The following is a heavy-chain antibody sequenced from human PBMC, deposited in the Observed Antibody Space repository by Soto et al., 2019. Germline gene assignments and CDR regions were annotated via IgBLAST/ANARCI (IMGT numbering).Heavy chain of an antibody. J-gene: IGHJ4*02. CDR3: ARDGRGPNWAETIDY. CDR1: GYTFTSYY. Sequence: QVQLVQSGAEVKKPGASVKVSCKASGYTFTSYYISWVRQAPGQGLEWMGVINPTGGSTGYAQKFQGRVTMTRDASTSTVYMELSSLRSDDTALYYCARDGRGPNWAETIDYWGQGTLVTVSS. V-gene: IGHV1-46*01. CDR2: INPTGGST. D-gene: IGHD1-1*01.